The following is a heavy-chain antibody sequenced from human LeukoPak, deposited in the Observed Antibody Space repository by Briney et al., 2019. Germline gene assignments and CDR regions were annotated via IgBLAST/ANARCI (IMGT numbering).Heavy chain of an antibody. CDR1: GFTFSSYG. CDR2: IRYDGSNK. Sequence: PGGSLRLSCAASGFTFSSYGMHWVRQAPDKGLEWVAFIRYDGSNKYYADSVKGRFTISRDNSKNTLYLQMNSLRAEDTAVYYCAPLNTGYYDSSGYQTGSWGQGTLVTVSS. V-gene: IGHV3-30*02. J-gene: IGHJ4*02. D-gene: IGHD3-22*01. CDR3: APLNTGYYDSSGYQTGS.